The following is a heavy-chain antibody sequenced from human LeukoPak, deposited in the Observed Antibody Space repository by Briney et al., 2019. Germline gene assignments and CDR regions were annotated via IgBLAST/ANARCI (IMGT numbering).Heavy chain of an antibody. CDR2: ISTSSSYI. J-gene: IGHJ4*02. CDR3: ARKNWGDY. D-gene: IGHD7-27*01. CDR1: GFTFSSYS. V-gene: IGHV3-21*01. Sequence: SGGSLRLSCAASGFTFSSYSMNWVRQAPGKGLEWVSSISTSSSYIYYADSVKGRFTISRDNAKNSLYLQMNSLRAEDTPVYYCARKNWGDYWGQGTLVTVSS.